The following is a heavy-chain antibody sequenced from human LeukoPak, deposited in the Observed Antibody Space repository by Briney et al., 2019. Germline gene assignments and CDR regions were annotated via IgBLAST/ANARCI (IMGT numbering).Heavy chain of an antibody. Sequence: GGSLRLSCAASGFTFSSYSMNWVRQAPGKGLEWVSYISSSSSTIYYADSVKGRFTISRDNAKNSLYLQMNSLRAEDTAVYYCARDSSSWYVDAFDIWGRGTMVTVSS. V-gene: IGHV3-48*04. CDR3: ARDSSSWYVDAFDI. D-gene: IGHD6-13*01. J-gene: IGHJ3*02. CDR2: ISSSSSTI. CDR1: GFTFSSYS.